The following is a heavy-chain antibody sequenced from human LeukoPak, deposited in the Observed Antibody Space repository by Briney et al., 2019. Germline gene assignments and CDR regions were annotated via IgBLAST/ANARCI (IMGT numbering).Heavy chain of an antibody. J-gene: IGHJ4*02. CDR2: IYYSGST. CDR3: ASYGSGSYYKQFDY. Sequence: PSETLSLTCSVSGGSISSYYWSWIRQPPGKGLEWIGYIYYSGSTNYNPSLKSRVTISVDTSKNQFSLKLSSVTAADTAVYYCASYGSGSYYKQFDYWGQGTLVTVSS. V-gene: IGHV4-59*08. D-gene: IGHD3-10*01. CDR1: GGSISSYY.